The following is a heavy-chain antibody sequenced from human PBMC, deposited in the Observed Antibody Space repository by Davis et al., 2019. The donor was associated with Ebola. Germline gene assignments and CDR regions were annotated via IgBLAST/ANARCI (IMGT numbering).Heavy chain of an antibody. Sequence: MPAGSLTLSCAVSGGSFSAYYWRWIRQPPAKGLVWIGEINHSGSTNYNPSLKSRVTISVDTSKNQFSLKLSSVTAADTAVCYCARGPYTVTTLWYYYGMDVWGQGTTVTVSS. J-gene: IGHJ6*02. CDR1: GGSFSAYY. V-gene: IGHV4-34*01. CDR3: ARGPYTVTTLWYYYGMDV. CDR2: INHSGST. D-gene: IGHD4-17*01.